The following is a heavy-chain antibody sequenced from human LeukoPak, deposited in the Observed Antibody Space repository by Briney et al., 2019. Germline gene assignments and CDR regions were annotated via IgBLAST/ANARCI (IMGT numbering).Heavy chain of an antibody. Sequence: PSETLSLTCTVSGGSITTYYWSWIRQPPGKGLEWIGYIYYTGSTNYNPSLKSRVTTTVDTSKKQFSLKLSSVTAADTAVYYCARGGKQLHYYYGMDVWGQGTTVTVSS. J-gene: IGHJ6*02. CDR3: ARGGKQLHYYYGMDV. CDR2: IYYTGST. D-gene: IGHD6-6*01. V-gene: IGHV4-59*01. CDR1: GGSITTYY.